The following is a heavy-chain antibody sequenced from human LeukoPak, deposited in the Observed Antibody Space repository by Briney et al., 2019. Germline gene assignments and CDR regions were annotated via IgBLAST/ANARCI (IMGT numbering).Heavy chain of an antibody. J-gene: IGHJ4*02. CDR2: ISDPHWGSQT. D-gene: IGHD2-15*01. CDR3: TTRLQHHFDY. CDR1: GFTFSSYT. V-gene: IGHV3-23*01. Sequence: PGGSLRLSCAASGFTFSSYTMNWVRQALGQGLEWGSTISDPHWGSQTHYPDSVKGRFTISRDDSQNTVYLQMDSLRAEDTAVYYCTTRLQHHFDYWGQGTQVTVSS.